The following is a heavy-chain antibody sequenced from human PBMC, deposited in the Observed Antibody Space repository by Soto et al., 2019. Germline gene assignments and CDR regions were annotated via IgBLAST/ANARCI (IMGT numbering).Heavy chain of an antibody. CDR1: GFTFSDHY. D-gene: IGHD2-2*01. CDR2: TASRAESYTT. Sequence: GGSLRLSCAASGFTFSDHYMDWVRQAPGKGLEWVGRTASRAESYTTGYAASVKGRFTISRDDSKNSLYLQMNSLKTEDTAVYYCGRXFCTGTSCPWAHYGLDVWGQGTTVTVSS. V-gene: IGHV3-72*01. CDR3: GRXFCTGTSCPWAHYGLDV. J-gene: IGHJ6*02.